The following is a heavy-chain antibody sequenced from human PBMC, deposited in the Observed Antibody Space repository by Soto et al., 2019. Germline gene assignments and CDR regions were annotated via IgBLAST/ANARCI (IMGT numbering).Heavy chain of an antibody. V-gene: IGHV3-23*01. CDR1: GFTFSSYA. Sequence: SLRLSCAASGFTFSSYAMSWVRQAPGKGLEWVSAISGSGGSTYYADSVKGRFTISRDNSKNTLYLQMNSLRAEDTAVYYCAKYLPYYYDSSGYYGYYYGMDVWGQGTTVTVS. D-gene: IGHD3-22*01. J-gene: IGHJ6*02. CDR2: ISGSGGST. CDR3: AKYLPYYYDSSGYYGYYYGMDV.